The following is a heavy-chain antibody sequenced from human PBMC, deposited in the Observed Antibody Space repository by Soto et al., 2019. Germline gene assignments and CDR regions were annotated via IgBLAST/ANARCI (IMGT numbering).Heavy chain of an antibody. CDR3: ATRSGYSGSYYSFDY. CDR1: GFTFSSYS. D-gene: IGHD1-26*01. J-gene: IGHJ4*02. CDR2: ISSSSSTI. V-gene: IGHV3-48*01. Sequence: GGSLRLSCAASGFTFSSYSMNWVRQAPGKGLEWVSYISSSSSTIYYADSVKGRFTISRDNAKNSLYLQMNSLRAEDTAVYYCATRSGYSGSYYSFDYWGQGTLVTVSS.